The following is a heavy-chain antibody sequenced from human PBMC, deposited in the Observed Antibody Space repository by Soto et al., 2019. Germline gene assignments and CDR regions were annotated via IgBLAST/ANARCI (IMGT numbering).Heavy chain of an antibody. V-gene: IGHV3-21*01. CDR3: ARDTATGRGLLDYYYGMDV. J-gene: IGHJ6*02. Sequence: EVQLVESGGGLVKPGGSLRLSCAASGFTFSSYSMNWVRQAPGKGLEWVSSISSSSSYIYYADSVKGRFTISRDNAKNSLYLQMNSLRAEETAVYYCARDTATGRGLLDYYYGMDVWGQGTTFTVSS. D-gene: IGHD2-15*01. CDR1: GFTFSSYS. CDR2: ISSSSSYI.